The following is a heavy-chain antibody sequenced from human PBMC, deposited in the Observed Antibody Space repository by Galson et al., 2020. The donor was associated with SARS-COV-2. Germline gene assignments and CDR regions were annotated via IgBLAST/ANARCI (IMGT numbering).Heavy chain of an antibody. D-gene: IGHD2-2*01. CDR1: GFTFTSSA. J-gene: IGHJ3*02. Sequence: SVKVSCKASGFTFTSSAVQWVRQARGQRLEWIGWIVVGRGNTNYAQKFQERVTITRDMSTSTAYMELSSLRSEDTAVYYCAAPYCSSTSCDDAFDIWGQGTMVTVSS. CDR3: AAPYCSSTSCDDAFDI. CDR2: IVVGRGNT. V-gene: IGHV1-58*01.